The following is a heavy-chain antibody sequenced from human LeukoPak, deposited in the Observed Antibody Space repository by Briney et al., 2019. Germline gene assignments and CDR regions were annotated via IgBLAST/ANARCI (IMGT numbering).Heavy chain of an antibody. CDR1: GYIFTSYW. Sequence: GGALQISCKGSGYIFTSYWIGWVGQMPGKGLEGMGIIYPGDSDTRYSPSFQGQVTISADKSISTAYLQWSSLKASDTAMYYCARVVRDGSGSYYGVYWGQGTLVTVSS. CDR2: IYPGDSDT. V-gene: IGHV5-51*01. D-gene: IGHD3-10*01. CDR3: ARVVRDGSGSYYGVY. J-gene: IGHJ4*02.